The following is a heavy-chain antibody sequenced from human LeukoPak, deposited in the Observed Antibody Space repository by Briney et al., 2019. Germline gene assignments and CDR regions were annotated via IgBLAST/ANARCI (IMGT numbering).Heavy chain of an antibody. CDR2: IKHNGSER. J-gene: IGHJ4*02. CDR3: ASTQTFDY. Sequence: GGSLRLSCTAPGFTFSNYWMSWVRQAPGKGLEWVANIKHNGSERYYADSVRGRFNISRDNAKSSLYLQLNSLRVEDTAVYHCASTQTFDYWGQGTLVTVPS. V-gene: IGHV3-7*05. CDR1: GFTFSNYW.